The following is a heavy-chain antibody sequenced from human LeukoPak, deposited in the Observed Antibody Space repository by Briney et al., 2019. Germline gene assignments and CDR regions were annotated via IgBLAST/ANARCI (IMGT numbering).Heavy chain of an antibody. CDR3: ARFNPQYYYGSGSYYKAGDAFDI. Sequence: ASVKVSCKASGYTFTSYDINWVRQATGQGLEWMGWMNPNSGNTGYSQKLQGRIIMTRNSSISTAYMELSSLRSEDTAVYYCARFNPQYYYGSGSYYKAGDAFDIWGQGTMVTVSS. CDR1: GYTFTSYD. V-gene: IGHV1-8*01. CDR2: MNPNSGNT. D-gene: IGHD3-10*01. J-gene: IGHJ3*02.